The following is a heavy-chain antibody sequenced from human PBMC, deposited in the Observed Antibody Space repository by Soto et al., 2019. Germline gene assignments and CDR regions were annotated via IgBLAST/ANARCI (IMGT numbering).Heavy chain of an antibody. CDR2: INSDGSST. J-gene: IGHJ6*02. Sequence: VQLVESGGGLVKPGGSLRLSCAASGFTFSDYYMSWIRQAPGKGLEWVSRINSDGSSTSYADSVKGRFTISRDNAKNTLYLQMNSLRAEDTAVYYCARDAPDYDFWSGYYWIVWGQGTTVTVSS. CDR3: ARDAPDYDFWSGYYWIV. V-gene: IGHV3-74*01. D-gene: IGHD3-3*01. CDR1: GFTFSDYY.